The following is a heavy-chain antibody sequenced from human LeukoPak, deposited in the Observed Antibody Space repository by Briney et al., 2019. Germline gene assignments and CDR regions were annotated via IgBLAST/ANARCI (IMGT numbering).Heavy chain of an antibody. J-gene: IGHJ3*01. CDR2: INPKSGET. CDR3: AREAGDNTYNV. Sequence: ASVKVSCKASRYTFTDYYIHWVRQAPGQGLEWMGWINPKSGETRYERNFQGRVTMTRDTSITTAYMELSRLRSDDTAVYYCAREAGDNTYNVWGQGTMVTVSS. CDR1: RYTFTDYY. D-gene: IGHD7-27*01. V-gene: IGHV1-2*02.